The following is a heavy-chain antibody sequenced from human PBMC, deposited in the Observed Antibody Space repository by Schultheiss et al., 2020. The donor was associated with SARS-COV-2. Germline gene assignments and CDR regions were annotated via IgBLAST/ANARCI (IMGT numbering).Heavy chain of an antibody. D-gene: IGHD4-17*01. Sequence: GESLKISCAASGFTFSSYPMHWVRQAPGKGLEWVALISFDGSNKYYADSVNGRFTISRDNSKNTLYLQMNSLRPDDTAVYYCAREDGHLPDYWGQGTLVTVSS. CDR2: ISFDGSNK. J-gene: IGHJ4*02. CDR1: GFTFSSYP. CDR3: AREDGHLPDY. V-gene: IGHV3-30*04.